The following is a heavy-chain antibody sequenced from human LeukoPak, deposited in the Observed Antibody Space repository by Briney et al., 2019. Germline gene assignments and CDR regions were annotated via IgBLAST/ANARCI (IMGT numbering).Heavy chain of an antibody. J-gene: IGHJ4*02. Sequence: PGGSLRLSFAASGFTFSSYAMSWVRQAPGKGLEWVSAISGSGGSTYYADSVKGRFTISRDNSKNTLYLQMNSLRAEDTAVYYCARVVLRYFDWLTFDYWGQGTLVTVSS. D-gene: IGHD3-9*01. V-gene: IGHV3-23*01. CDR1: GFTFSSYA. CDR3: ARVVLRYFDWLTFDY. CDR2: ISGSGGST.